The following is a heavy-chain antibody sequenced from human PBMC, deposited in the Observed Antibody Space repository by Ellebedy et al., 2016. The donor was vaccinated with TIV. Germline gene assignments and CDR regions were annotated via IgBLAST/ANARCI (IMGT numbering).Heavy chain of an antibody. V-gene: IGHV1-2*02. D-gene: IGHD5-12*01. CDR1: GYTFTGYY. CDR3: ARGRSVATIMFGPTREYYFDY. Sequence: ASVKVSXXASGYTFTGYYMHWVRQAPGQGLEWMGWINPNSGGTNYAQKFQGRVTMTRDTSISTAYMELSRLRSDDTAVYYCARGRSVATIMFGPTREYYFDYWGQGTLVTVSS. J-gene: IGHJ4*02. CDR2: INPNSGGT.